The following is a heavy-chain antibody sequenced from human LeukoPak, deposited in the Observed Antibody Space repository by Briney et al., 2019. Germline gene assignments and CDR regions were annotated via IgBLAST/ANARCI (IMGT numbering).Heavy chain of an antibody. Sequence: GGSLRLSCAASGFTFSSYSMNWVRQAPGKGLEWVSSISSSSSYIYYADLVKGRFTISRDNAKNSLYLQMNSLRAEDTAVYYCATVPIAAIDYWGQGTLVTVSS. D-gene: IGHD6-13*01. CDR2: ISSSSSYI. CDR3: ATVPIAAIDY. CDR1: GFTFSSYS. V-gene: IGHV3-21*01. J-gene: IGHJ4*02.